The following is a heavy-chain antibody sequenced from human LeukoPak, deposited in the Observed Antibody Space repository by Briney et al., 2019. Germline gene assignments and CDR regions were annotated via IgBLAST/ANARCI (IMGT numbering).Heavy chain of an antibody. CDR1: GGSISSGSYY. Sequence: SQTLSLTCTVSGGSISSGSYYWSWIRQPAGKGLEWIGRIYTSGSTNYNPSLKSRVTISVDTSKNQCSLKLSSVTAADTAVYYCARDHTYGVFDYWGQGTLVTVSS. J-gene: IGHJ4*02. CDR3: ARDHTYGVFDY. D-gene: IGHD3-16*01. CDR2: IYTSGST. V-gene: IGHV4-61*02.